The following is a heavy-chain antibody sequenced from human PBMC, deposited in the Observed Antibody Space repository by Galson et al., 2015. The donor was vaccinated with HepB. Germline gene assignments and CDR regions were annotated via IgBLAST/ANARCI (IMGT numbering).Heavy chain of an antibody. D-gene: IGHD1-26*01. CDR1: GFTFSSYW. V-gene: IGHV3-74*01. J-gene: IGHJ4*02. Sequence: SLRLSCAASGFTFSSYWMHWVRQAPGKGLVWVSRINSDGSSTSYADSVKGRFTISRDNAKNTLYLQMNSLRAEDTAVYYCASGSYYEDYFDYWGQGTLVTVSS. CDR3: ASGSYYEDYFDY. CDR2: INSDGSST.